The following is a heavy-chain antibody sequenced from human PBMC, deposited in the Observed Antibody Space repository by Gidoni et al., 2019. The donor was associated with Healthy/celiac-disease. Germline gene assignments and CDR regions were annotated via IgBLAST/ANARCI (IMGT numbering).Heavy chain of an antibody. D-gene: IGHD6-13*01. V-gene: IGHV3-23*01. J-gene: IGHJ2*01. CDR2: ISGSGGST. CDR3: AKWDPNGRSSPGGFDL. Sequence: EVQLLESGGGLVQPGGSLRLSCAASGFTFSSYAMSWVRQAPGKGLEWVSAISGSGGSTYYADSVKGRFTISRDNSKNTLYLQMNSLRAEDTAVYYCAKWDPNGRSSPGGFDLWGRGTLVTVSS. CDR1: GFTFSSYA.